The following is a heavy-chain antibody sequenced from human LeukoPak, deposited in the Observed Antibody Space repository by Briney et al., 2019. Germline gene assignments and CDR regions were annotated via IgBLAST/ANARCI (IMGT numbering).Heavy chain of an antibody. CDR1: GFTLSDRY. Sequence: GGSLRLSCAASGFTLSDRYMDWVRQAPGKGLEWVSSISSSGSYTYYVDSVKGRFTISRDNAKSSLYLQMNSLRAEDTAMYYCTRDQSSYTVVTLRSDYWGQGTLVTVSS. J-gene: IGHJ4*02. D-gene: IGHD4-23*01. CDR3: TRDQSSYTVVTLRSDY. CDR2: ISSSGSYT. V-gene: IGHV3-21*01.